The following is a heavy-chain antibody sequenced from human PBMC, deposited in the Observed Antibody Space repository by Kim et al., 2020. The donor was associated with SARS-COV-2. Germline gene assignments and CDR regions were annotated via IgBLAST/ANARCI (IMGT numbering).Heavy chain of an antibody. CDR3: AREYNLTGYWRSAFDI. CDR1: GGSISSGGYY. V-gene: IGHV4-31*03. D-gene: IGHD3-9*01. J-gene: IGHJ3*02. CDR2: IYYSGST. Sequence: SETLSLTCTVSGGSISSGGYYWSWIRQHPGKGLEWIGYIYYSGSTYYNPSLKSRVTISVDTSKNQFSLKLSSVTAADTAVYYCAREYNLTGYWRSAFDIWGQGTRVTVSS.